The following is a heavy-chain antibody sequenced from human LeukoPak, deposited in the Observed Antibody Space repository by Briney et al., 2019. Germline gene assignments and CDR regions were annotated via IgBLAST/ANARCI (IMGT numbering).Heavy chain of an antibody. Sequence: PGGSLRLSCAASGFTFSSYGINSVRQAPGKGLEWVSYIRSSGSYIYHAESVKGRFNISRDNAKNSLYLQMNSLRAEETAVYYCARGVGGYCSGGSCYGGWFDYWGQGTLVTVSS. D-gene: IGHD2-15*01. V-gene: IGHV3-21*01. CDR2: IRSSGSYI. J-gene: IGHJ4*02. CDR3: ARGVGGYCSGGSCYGGWFDY. CDR1: GFTFSSYG.